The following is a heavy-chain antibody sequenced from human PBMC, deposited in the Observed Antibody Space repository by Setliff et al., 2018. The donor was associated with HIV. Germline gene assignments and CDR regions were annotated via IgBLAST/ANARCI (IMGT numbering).Heavy chain of an antibody. J-gene: IGHJ4*02. CDR1: GGSFSGYY. V-gene: IGHV4-34*01. D-gene: IGHD5-12*01. CDR3: ARGHSGYGKGYYFDY. CDR2: INHSGST. Sequence: PSETLSLTCAVYGGSFSGYYWSWIRQPPGKGLEWIGEINHSGSTNYNPSLKSRVTISVDTSKNQFSLKLTSVTAADTAVYYCARGHSGYGKGYYFDYWGQGTLVTVSS.